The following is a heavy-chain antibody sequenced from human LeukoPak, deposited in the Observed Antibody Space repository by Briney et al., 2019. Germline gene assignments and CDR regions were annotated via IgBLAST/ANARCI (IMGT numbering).Heavy chain of an antibody. J-gene: IGHJ4*02. CDR1: GGTFRSYA. Sequence: SVKVSCKASGGTFRSYAISWVRQAPGQGLEWMGGIIPIFGTASYAQKFQGRVTITADESTSTAYMELSSLRSEDTAVYYCARDQGYRYGYGDFDYWGQGTLVTVSS. CDR2: IIPIFGTA. V-gene: IGHV1-69*01. CDR3: ARDQGYRYGYGDFDY. D-gene: IGHD5-18*01.